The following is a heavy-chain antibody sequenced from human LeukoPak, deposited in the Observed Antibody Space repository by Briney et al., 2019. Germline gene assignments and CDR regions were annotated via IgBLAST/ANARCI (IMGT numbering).Heavy chain of an antibody. J-gene: IGHJ6*02. CDR3: ARHYPSVPAARLVYYYYYGMDV. Sequence: SETLSLTCAVYGGSFSGYYWSWIRQPPGKGLEWIGEINHSGSTNYNPSLKSRVTISVDTSKNQFSLKPSSVTAADTAVYYCARHYPSVPAARLVYYYYYGMDVWGQGTTVTVSS. CDR1: GGSFSGYY. CDR2: INHSGST. V-gene: IGHV4-34*01. D-gene: IGHD2-2*01.